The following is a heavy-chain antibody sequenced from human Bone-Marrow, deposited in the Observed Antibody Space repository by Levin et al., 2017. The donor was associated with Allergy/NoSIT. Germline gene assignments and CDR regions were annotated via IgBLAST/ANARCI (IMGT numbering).Heavy chain of an antibody. D-gene: IGHD1-26*01. CDR3: ASEVGGATSGFDS. V-gene: IGHV4-38-2*01. CDR2: IYHSGST. CDR1: GYSFSSGYY. J-gene: IGHJ5*01. Sequence: GSLRLSCVVSGYSFSSGYYWVWIRQPPGKGLEWIGSIYHSGSTYYNPSLKSRVTISLDTSKNHFSLKVSSVTAADTAVYYCASEVGGATSGFDSWGQGALVTVAS.